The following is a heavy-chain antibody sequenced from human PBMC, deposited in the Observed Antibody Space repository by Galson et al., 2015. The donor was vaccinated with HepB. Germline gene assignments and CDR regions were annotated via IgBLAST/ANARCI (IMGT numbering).Heavy chain of an antibody. D-gene: IGHD3-10*01. CDR1: GFILSNYG. Sequence: SLRLSCAASGFILSNYGIHWVRQAPGKGLEWVAFISYDGSDKYYADSVKGRFTISRDNSDNTLYLQMKSLRSEDAAVYYCAKEGSPYYYYYGMDVWGQGATVTVSS. CDR2: ISYDGSDK. CDR3: AKEGSPYYYYYGMDV. V-gene: IGHV3-30*18. J-gene: IGHJ6*02.